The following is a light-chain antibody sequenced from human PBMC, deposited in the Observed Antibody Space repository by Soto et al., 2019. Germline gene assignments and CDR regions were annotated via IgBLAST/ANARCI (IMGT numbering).Light chain of an antibody. CDR1: QSVSSSY. CDR3: QQYGSSQIT. CDR2: GAS. Sequence: EIVLTQSPGTLSLSPGERATLSCRASQSVSSSYLAWYQQKPGQAPRLLIYGASSRATGIPDRFSGSGSGTDFTLTISRLEPEDFAVYYCQQYGSSQITFGGGTKAEIK. V-gene: IGKV3-20*01. J-gene: IGKJ4*01.